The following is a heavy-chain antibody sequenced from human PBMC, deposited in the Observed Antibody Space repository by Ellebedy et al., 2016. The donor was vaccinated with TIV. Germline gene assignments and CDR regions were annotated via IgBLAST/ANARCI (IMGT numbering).Heavy chain of an antibody. J-gene: IGHJ3*02. CDR3: ATSVVMLAMDAFDI. Sequence: SEALSLTXTVSGGSVRSDNAYWSWIRQPPGKGLEWIGYIYYSGSTNYNPSLKSRVTISVDTSKNQFSLRLRSVTAADTAIYYCATSVVMLAMDAFDIWGQGSMVTVSS. CDR2: IYYSGST. V-gene: IGHV4-61*01. D-gene: IGHD2-21*01. CDR1: GGSVRSDNAY.